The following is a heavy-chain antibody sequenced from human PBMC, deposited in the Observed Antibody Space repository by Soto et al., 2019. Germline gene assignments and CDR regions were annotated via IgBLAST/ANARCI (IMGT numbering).Heavy chain of an antibody. Sequence: ASVKVSCKASGYSFTNYTMHWVRQAPGQRLEWMGWINAGNGNAYYSQKFQGRVTITRDTSASTAHMELSSLRSEDTAVYYCARAPYGGSHDFWGQGILVTVS. CDR3: ARAPYGGSHDF. J-gene: IGHJ4*02. D-gene: IGHD4-17*01. V-gene: IGHV1-3*01. CDR1: GYSFTNYT. CDR2: INAGNGNA.